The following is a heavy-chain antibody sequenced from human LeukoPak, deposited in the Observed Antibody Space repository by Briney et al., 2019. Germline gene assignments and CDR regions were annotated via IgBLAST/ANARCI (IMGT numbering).Heavy chain of an antibody. CDR3: ASDVVYSGDDYVDSPWFDP. J-gene: IGHJ5*02. Sequence: ASVRVSCKVSGYALTSYGISWVRQAPGPGREGLGWMSAYIGNRNYAQKLQGRVTMTPDTSTSTAFIELRSLSSDDPAVYSSASDVVYSGDDYVDSPWFDPWGQGTLVTVSS. CDR2: MSAYIGNR. D-gene: IGHD5-12*01. V-gene: IGHV1-18*01. CDR1: GYALTSYG.